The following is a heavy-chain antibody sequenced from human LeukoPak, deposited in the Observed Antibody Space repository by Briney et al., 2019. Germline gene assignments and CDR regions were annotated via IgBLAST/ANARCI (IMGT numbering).Heavy chain of an antibody. Sequence: GGSLRLSCAASGFTFSSYSMNWVRQAPGKGLEWVSYISSSSSTIYYADFVKGRFTISRDNAKNSLYLRMNSLRAEDTAVYYCARDRIFDYDSSGYYGYWGQGTLVTVSS. V-gene: IGHV3-48*01. CDR1: GFTFSSYS. D-gene: IGHD3-22*01. CDR2: ISSSSSTI. CDR3: ARDRIFDYDSSGYYGY. J-gene: IGHJ4*02.